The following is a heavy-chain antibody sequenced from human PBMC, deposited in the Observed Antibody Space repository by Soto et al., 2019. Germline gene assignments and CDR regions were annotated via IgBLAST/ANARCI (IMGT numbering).Heavy chain of an antibody. CDR3: AKDGGYCISTSCYVPWFDP. D-gene: IGHD2-2*01. CDR1: GFTFSSNA. Sequence: GGSLRLSCAASGFTFSSNAMSWVRQAPGKGLEWVSGISGTGTNTYYADSVKGRFTISRDNSKNTLYLQMNSLRAEDTAVYYCAKDGGYCISTSCYVPWFDPWGQGTLVTVSS. V-gene: IGHV3-23*01. J-gene: IGHJ5*02. CDR2: ISGTGTNT.